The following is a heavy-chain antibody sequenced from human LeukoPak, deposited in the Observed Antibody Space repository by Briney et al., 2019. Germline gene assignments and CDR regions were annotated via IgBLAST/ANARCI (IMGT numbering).Heavy chain of an antibody. Sequence: PSETLSLTCAVYGGSFSGYYWSWIRQHPGKGLEWIGYIHYSGSTYYNPSLKSRVTISVDTSKNQFSLKLSSVTAADTAVYFCARDPYYDRSGGFDPWGQGTLVTVSS. CDR2: IHYSGST. CDR1: GGSFSGYY. CDR3: ARDPYYDRSGGFDP. D-gene: IGHD3-16*01. V-gene: IGHV4-31*11. J-gene: IGHJ5*02.